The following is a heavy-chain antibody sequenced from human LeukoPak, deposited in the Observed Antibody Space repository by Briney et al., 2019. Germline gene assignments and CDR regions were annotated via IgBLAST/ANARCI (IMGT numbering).Heavy chain of an antibody. CDR3: ASSELTGGSPRYFDY. V-gene: IGHV4-30-2*01. J-gene: IGHJ4*02. CDR2: IYRSGST. CDR1: GGSISSGGYS. D-gene: IGHD7-27*01. Sequence: SQTLSLTCAVSGGSISSGGYSWSWIRQPPGKGLEWIGYIYRSGSTYYNPSLKSRVTISVDRSKNQFSLKLSSVTAADTAVYYCASSELTGGSPRYFDYWGQGTLVTVSS.